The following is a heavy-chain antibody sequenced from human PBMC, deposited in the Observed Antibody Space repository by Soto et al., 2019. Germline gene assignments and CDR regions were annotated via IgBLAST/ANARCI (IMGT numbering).Heavy chain of an antibody. D-gene: IGHD6-13*01. V-gene: IGHV1-24*01. J-gene: IGHJ3*02. Sequence: ASVKVSCKVSGYTLTEISMQWVRQAPGKGLEWMGGFDPEDGETIYAQKFQGRVTMTEDTSTDTAYMELSSLRSEDTAVYYCATGGGAAVVNAFDIWGQGTMVTVSS. CDR1: GYTLTEIS. CDR2: FDPEDGET. CDR3: ATGGGAAVVNAFDI.